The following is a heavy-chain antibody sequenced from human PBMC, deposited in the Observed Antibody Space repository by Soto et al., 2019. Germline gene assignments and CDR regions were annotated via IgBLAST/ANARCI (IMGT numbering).Heavy chain of an antibody. CDR2: IMPVFPTP. CDR3: ARDKDRLQLGGNYYYIMDV. Sequence: QVQLVQSGAEVKKPGSSVKVSCKASGGTFSTSAIRWVRQAPGQGLEWVGGIMPVFPTPDYAQNFQGRVTITADESTTTAYLELTSLRADDTAVYNCARDKDRLQLGGNYYYIMDVWGQGTAITVSS. D-gene: IGHD1-1*01. V-gene: IGHV1-69*12. CDR1: GGTFSTSA. J-gene: IGHJ6*02.